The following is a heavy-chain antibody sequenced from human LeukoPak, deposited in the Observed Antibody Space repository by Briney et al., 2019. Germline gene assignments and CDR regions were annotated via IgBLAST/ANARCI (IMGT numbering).Heavy chain of an antibody. V-gene: IGHV3-48*04. CDR3: ASCSSSWLRRLYYFDY. CDR2: ISSSGSTI. J-gene: IGHJ4*02. D-gene: IGHD6-13*01. Sequence: GGSLRLSCAASGFTFSSYAMHWVRQAPGKGLEWVSYISSSGSTIYYADSVKGRFTISRDNAKNSLYLQMNSLRAEDTAVYYCASCSSSWLRRLYYFDYWGQGTLVTVSS. CDR1: GFTFSSYA.